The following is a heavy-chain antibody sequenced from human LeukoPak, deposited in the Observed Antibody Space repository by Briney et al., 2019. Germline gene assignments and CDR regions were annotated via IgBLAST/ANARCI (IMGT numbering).Heavy chain of an antibody. D-gene: IGHD1-26*01. CDR3: ATDLQLVGATYYFDY. CDR1: GYTLTELS. V-gene: IGHV1-24*01. Sequence: ASVKVSCKVSGYTLTELSMHWVRQAPGRGLEWMGGFDPEDGETIYAQKFQGRVTMTEDTSTDTAYMELSSLRSEDTAVYYCATDLQLVGATYYFDYWGQGTLVTVSS. J-gene: IGHJ4*02. CDR2: FDPEDGET.